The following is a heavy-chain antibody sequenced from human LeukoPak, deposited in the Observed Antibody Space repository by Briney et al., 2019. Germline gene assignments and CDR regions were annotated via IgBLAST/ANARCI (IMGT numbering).Heavy chain of an antibody. V-gene: IGHV3-30*02. CDR2: IRYDGSNK. J-gene: IGHJ4*02. Sequence: PGGSLRLSCAASGFTFSSYGMHWVRQAPGKGLEWVAFIRYDGSNKYYADSVKGRFTISRDNSKNTLYPQMNSLRAEDTAVYYCAKVPGSSSPKASFDYWGQGTLVTVSS. CDR1: GFTFSSYG. CDR3: AKVPGSSSPKASFDY. D-gene: IGHD6-6*01.